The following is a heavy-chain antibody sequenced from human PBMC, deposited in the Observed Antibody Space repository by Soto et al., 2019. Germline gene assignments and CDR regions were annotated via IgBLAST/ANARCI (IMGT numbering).Heavy chain of an antibody. D-gene: IGHD1-26*01. Sequence: QVQLVQSGAEVKKPGASVKVSCKASGYNFMRYGFTWVRQAPGQGLEWMGWINVDNGETKYPQKIQGRVTMTTDTPTSTVYMERRSLTSDDTAVYYCARWISGGYSDWFDPWGHGTLVTVSS. CDR2: INVDNGET. CDR1: GYNFMRYG. J-gene: IGHJ5*02. CDR3: ARWISGGYSDWFDP. V-gene: IGHV1-18*04.